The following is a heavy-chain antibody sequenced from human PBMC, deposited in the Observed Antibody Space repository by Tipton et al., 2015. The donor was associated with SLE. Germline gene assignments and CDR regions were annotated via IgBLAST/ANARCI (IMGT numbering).Heavy chain of an antibody. Sequence: TLSLTCTVSGGFISSSSYYWGWIRQPPGKGLEWIGSVSYLGSTSYNATLKSRVTISIDTSKSQFSLKLSSVTAADTAVYYCARIKAGTYYFDYWGQGALVTVSS. J-gene: IGHJ4*02. CDR3: ARIKAGTYYFDY. D-gene: IGHD6-13*01. CDR1: GGFISSSSYY. CDR2: VSYLGST. V-gene: IGHV4-39*07.